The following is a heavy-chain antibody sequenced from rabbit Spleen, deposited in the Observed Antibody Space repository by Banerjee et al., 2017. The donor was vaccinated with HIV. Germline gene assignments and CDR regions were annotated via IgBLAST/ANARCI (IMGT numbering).Heavy chain of an antibody. CDR2: IDAGSSGFT. V-gene: IGHV1S40*01. D-gene: IGHD1-1*01. Sequence: QSLEESGGDLVKPGASLTLTCTASGVSFSISSYMCWVRQAPGKGLEWIACIDAGSSGFTYFATWAKGRFTISKTSSTTVTLQMTRLTAADTATYFCARDLVGVIGWNFDFWGPGTLVTVS. J-gene: IGHJ4*01. CDR1: GVSFSISSY. CDR3: ARDLVGVIGWNFDF.